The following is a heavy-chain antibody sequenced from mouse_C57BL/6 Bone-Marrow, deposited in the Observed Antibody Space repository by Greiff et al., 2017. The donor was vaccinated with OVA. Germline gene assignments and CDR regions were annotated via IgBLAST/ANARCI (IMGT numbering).Heavy chain of an antibody. D-gene: IGHD2-3*01. CDR3: ARWGLLKTYWYFDV. J-gene: IGHJ1*03. CDR2: INPNNGGT. Sequence: EVQLQQSGPELVKPGASVKISCKASGYTFTDYYMNWVKQSHGKSLEWIGDINPNNGGTSYNQKFKGKATLTVDKSSSTAYMELRSLTSEDSAVYYCARWGLLKTYWYFDVWGTGTTVTVSS. CDR1: GYTFTDYY. V-gene: IGHV1-26*01.